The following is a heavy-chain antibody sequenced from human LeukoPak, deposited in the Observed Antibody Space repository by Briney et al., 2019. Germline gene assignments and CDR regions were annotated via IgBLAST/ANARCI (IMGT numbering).Heavy chain of an antibody. Sequence: ASVKVSCKASGYTFTGYYMHWVRQAPGQGLEWMGWINPNSGGTNYAQKFQGRVTMTRDTSISTAYMELSRLRSDDTAVYYCAREKVGATAFDYWGQGTLVTVSS. D-gene: IGHD1-26*01. J-gene: IGHJ4*02. CDR1: GYTFTGYY. CDR2: INPNSGGT. V-gene: IGHV1-2*02. CDR3: AREKVGATAFDY.